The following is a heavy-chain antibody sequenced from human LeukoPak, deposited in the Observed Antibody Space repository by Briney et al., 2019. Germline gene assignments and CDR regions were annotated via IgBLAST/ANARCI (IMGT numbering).Heavy chain of an antibody. CDR1: GGSISSGDYY. Sequence: PSQTLSLTCTVSGGSISSGDYYWSWIRQPPGKGLEWIGYIYYSGSTYYNPSLKSRVTISVDTSKNQFSLKLSSVTAADTAVYYCARAPLTGYQIDYWGQGTLVTVSS. CDR3: ARAPLTGYQIDY. V-gene: IGHV4-30-4*01. J-gene: IGHJ4*02. D-gene: IGHD3-9*01. CDR2: IYYSGST.